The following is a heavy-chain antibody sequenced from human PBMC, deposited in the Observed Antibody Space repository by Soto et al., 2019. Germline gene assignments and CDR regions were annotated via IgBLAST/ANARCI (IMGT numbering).Heavy chain of an antibody. CDR2: IYYSGTS. Sequence: QLQLQESGPGLVKPSETLSLTCTVSGGSISDDTYYWGWIRQPPGKGLEWIGSIYYSGTSSYNPSLQSRVPLSVDTSRKRLPLRLSSVPAADTAVYYCARLHCDSPNCVPLDPWGQGTLVIVSS. V-gene: IGHV4-39*01. CDR1: GGSISDDTYY. CDR3: ARLHCDSPNCVPLDP. J-gene: IGHJ5*02. D-gene: IGHD2-2*01.